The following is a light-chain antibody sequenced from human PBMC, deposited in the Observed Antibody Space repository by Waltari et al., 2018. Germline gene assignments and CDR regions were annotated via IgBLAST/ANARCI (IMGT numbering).Light chain of an antibody. CDR3: QQYNSYSPWT. V-gene: IGKV1-5*03. CDR1: QSISSR. J-gene: IGKJ1*01. CDR2: KAS. Sequence: DIQMTQSPSTLSASVGDRAPITCRASQSISSRLARYQQKPGKAPKLLIYKASSLQSGVPSRFSGSGSGTEFTLTISGLQPDDFATYYCQQYNSYSPWTFGQGTKVEIK.